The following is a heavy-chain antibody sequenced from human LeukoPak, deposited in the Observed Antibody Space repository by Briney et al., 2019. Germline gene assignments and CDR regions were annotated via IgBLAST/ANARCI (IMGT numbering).Heavy chain of an antibody. D-gene: IGHD2-15*01. CDR1: GFTFSSYG. CDR2: ISYDGSNK. Sequence: GGSLRLSCAASGFTFSSYGMHWVRQAPGKGLEWVAVISYDGSNKYYADSVKGRFTISRDNSKNTLYLQMNSLRAEDTAVYYCANYSFDYWGQGTLVTVSS. V-gene: IGHV3-30*18. J-gene: IGHJ4*02. CDR3: ANYSFDY.